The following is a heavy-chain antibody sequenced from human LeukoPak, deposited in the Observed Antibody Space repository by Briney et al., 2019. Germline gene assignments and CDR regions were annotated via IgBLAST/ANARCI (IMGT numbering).Heavy chain of an antibody. Sequence: GGSLRLSCAASGFTFSNYWMHWVRQAPGKGLVWVSRINSDGSSTTSPDSVKGRFTISRDNAKNTLYLQMNSLRAEDTAVYYCAKGGATVIDYWGQGTLVTVSS. D-gene: IGHD4-17*01. CDR2: INSDGSST. V-gene: IGHV3-74*01. CDR3: AKGGATVIDY. CDR1: GFTFSNYW. J-gene: IGHJ4*02.